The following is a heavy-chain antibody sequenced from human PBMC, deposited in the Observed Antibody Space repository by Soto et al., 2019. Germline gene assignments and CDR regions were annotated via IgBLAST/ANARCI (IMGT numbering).Heavy chain of an antibody. V-gene: IGHV4-30-4*01. D-gene: IGHD5-18*01. Sequence: SETLSLTWSVSGGTITRGDHFWSWVRQSPGKGLEWLGYIYYSGSTYYNPSLKGRVMMTIDTSKHQFSLNLSSVTAADTAVFYCGRGQTAIDVWGQGTTVT. CDR2: IYYSGST. J-gene: IGHJ6*02. CDR1: GGTITRGDHF. CDR3: GRGQTAIDV.